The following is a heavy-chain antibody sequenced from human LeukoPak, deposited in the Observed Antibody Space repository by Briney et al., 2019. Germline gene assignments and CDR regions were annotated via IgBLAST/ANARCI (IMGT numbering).Heavy chain of an antibody. V-gene: IGHV4-31*03. CDR2: IHYSGNS. CDR3: ARDRYLSNYFVFDL. Sequence: SETLSLTCTVSGGSISSGGCYWSWIRQHPGKGLEWIGYIHYSGNSYYNPSLKSRVTISLDTSKSQFSLKLSSVTAADTAVYFCARDRYLSNYFVFDLWGQGTLVPVSS. CDR1: GGSISSGGCY. J-gene: IGHJ3*01. D-gene: IGHD3-10*02.